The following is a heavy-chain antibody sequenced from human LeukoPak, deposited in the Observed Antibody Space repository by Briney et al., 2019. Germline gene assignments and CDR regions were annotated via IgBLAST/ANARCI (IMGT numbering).Heavy chain of an antibody. CDR3: AAPYSTRLFHL. Sequence: GTSVKVSCKASGFPLTSSAVQWVRQAGGQRLEWIGWIVVGSNNTNYAQKFQERVTITRDMSTTTAYMELSSLRSEDTSVYYCAAPYSTRLFHLWGRGTLVTVSS. CDR2: IVVGSNNT. CDR1: GFPLTSSA. D-gene: IGHD6-13*01. V-gene: IGHV1-58*01. J-gene: IGHJ5*02.